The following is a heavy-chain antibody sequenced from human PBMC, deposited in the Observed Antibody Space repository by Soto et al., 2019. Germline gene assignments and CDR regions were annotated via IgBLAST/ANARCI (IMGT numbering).Heavy chain of an antibody. CDR2: VYHSGST. V-gene: IGHV4-31*09. D-gene: IGHD2-21*01. CDR3: ATLPPRIVVSLLPIPT. CDR1: GGSISSGGYY. J-gene: IGHJ5*02. Sequence: TLSLTCTVSGGSISSGGYYWSWIRQPPGKRLEWIGEVYHSGSTYYSPSLRGRATISVDKSNNQFSLRLRSVTAADTAVYYCATLPPRIVVSLLPIPTWGQGILVTVSS.